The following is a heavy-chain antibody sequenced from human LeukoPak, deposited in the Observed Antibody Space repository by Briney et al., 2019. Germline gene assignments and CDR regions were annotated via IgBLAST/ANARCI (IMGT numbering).Heavy chain of an antibody. Sequence: ASVKLSCKASGYTFRNDGINWVRQAPGQGLECMSLISAYNGNTYYPQKCQCRISMTTDTVTSTDNKDGTAYMELRSLTSDDTAVYYCARGCYYQGDGDYFEYWGQGTLVTVSS. V-gene: IGHV1-18*01. J-gene: IGHJ4*02. CDR1: GYTFRNDG. D-gene: IGHD3-22*01. CDR2: ISAYNGNT. CDR3: ARGCYYQGDGDYFEY.